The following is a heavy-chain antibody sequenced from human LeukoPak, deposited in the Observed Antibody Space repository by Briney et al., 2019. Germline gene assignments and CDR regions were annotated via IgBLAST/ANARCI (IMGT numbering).Heavy chain of an antibody. Sequence: GGSLRLSCAASGFTFSSYGMHWVRQAPGKGLEWVAVIWYDGSNKYYADSVKGRFTISRDNSKNTLYLQMNSLRAEDTAVYYCARYIAAAGPGRLVAWGYYGMDVWGQGTTVTVSS. CDR3: ARYIAAAGPGRLVAWGYYGMDV. D-gene: IGHD6-13*01. CDR1: GFTFSSYG. V-gene: IGHV3-33*01. J-gene: IGHJ6*02. CDR2: IWYDGSNK.